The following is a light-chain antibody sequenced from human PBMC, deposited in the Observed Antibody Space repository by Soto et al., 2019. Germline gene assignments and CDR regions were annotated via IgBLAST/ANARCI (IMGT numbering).Light chain of an antibody. CDR2: GAS. V-gene: IGKV3-20*01. CDR3: QQYGGSPLVT. Sequence: EIVLTQSPGTLSLSPGERATLSCRASQSVSSSSLAWYQQKPGQAPRLLVYGASSRATGIPDRFSVSGSGTDFTLTISRLEPEDFAVYYCQQYGGSPLVTFGQGTKLEIK. J-gene: IGKJ2*01. CDR1: QSVSSSS.